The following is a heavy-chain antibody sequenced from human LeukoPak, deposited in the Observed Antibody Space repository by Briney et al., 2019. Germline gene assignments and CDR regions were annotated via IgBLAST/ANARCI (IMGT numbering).Heavy chain of an antibody. CDR2: ISWNSGSI. D-gene: IGHD3-22*01. CDR1: GFTCDDYA. Sequence: GGSLRLSCAASGFTCDDYAMHWVRQAPGKGLEWVSGISWNSGSIGYADSVKGRFTISRDNAKNSLYLQMNSLRAEDTAVYYCARGLVHDTSGYYSDYWGQGTLVTVSS. CDR3: ARGLVHDTSGYYSDY. V-gene: IGHV3-9*01. J-gene: IGHJ4*02.